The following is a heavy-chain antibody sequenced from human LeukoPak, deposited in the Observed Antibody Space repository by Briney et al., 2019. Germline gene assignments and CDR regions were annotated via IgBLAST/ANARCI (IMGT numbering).Heavy chain of an antibody. CDR3: AREKMSTTGVDY. Sequence: GESLKISCEASGYSYTSYWSGWVRQMPEKGLECGGMIYRGDSYTTYSPSFQGKITISTDNSMDTAYLQWSSLKASDTAMYYCAREKMSTTGVDYWGQGTLVTVSS. CDR1: GYSYTSYW. V-gene: IGHV5-51*01. CDR2: IYRGDSYT. D-gene: IGHD5-24*01. J-gene: IGHJ4*02.